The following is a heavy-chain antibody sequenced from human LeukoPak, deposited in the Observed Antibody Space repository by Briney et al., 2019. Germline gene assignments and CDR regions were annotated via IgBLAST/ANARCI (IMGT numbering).Heavy chain of an antibody. CDR3: ARVVGSSGRRYYYYYYMDV. J-gene: IGHJ6*03. V-gene: IGHV3-7*01. CDR2: IKQDGSEK. D-gene: IGHD6-13*01. Sequence: GGSLRLSCAASGFTFSSYWMSWVRQAPGKGLEWVANIKQDGSEKYYVDSVKGRFTISRDNAKNSLYLQMNSLRAEDTAVYYCARVVGSSGRRYYYYYYMDVWGKGTTVTVSS. CDR1: GFTFSSYW.